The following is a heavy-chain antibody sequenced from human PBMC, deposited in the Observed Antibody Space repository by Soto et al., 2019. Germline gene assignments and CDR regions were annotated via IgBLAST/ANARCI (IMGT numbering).Heavy chain of an antibody. CDR1: GYTFTSYG. D-gene: IGHD2-8*01. CDR2: ISAYNGNT. CDR3: ARDIVLMVYANYYYYMDV. V-gene: IGHV1-18*01. Sequence: ASVKVSCKASGYTFTSYGISWVRQAPGQGLEWMGWISAYNGNTNYAQKLQGRVTMTTDTSTSTAYMELRSLRSDDTAVYYCARDIVLMVYANYYYYMDVWDKGTTVTVSS. J-gene: IGHJ6*03.